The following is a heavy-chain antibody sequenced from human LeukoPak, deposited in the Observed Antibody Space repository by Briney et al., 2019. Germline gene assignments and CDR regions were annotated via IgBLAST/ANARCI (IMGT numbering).Heavy chain of an antibody. CDR2: IYPGDADT. Sequence: GASLKFSCRGSGYSFISYWIGWGRQTPGKGLGGMGIIYPGDADTRYNTSFQGQVTISADKSLSTADLQWSSLKAADTVMYYCARAIAVAVTVLFDYWGQGTLVTVSS. V-gene: IGHV5-51*01. D-gene: IGHD6-19*01. CDR1: GYSFISYW. J-gene: IGHJ4*02. CDR3: ARAIAVAVTVLFDY.